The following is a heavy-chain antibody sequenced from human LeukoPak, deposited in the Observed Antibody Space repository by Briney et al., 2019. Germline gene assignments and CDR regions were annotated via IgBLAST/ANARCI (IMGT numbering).Heavy chain of an antibody. CDR2: ISTNSGTI. CDR1: GFTFSSYN. D-gene: IGHD6-19*01. V-gene: IGHV3-48*02. J-gene: IGHJ3*02. CDR3: AKDSGIAVAGTLRAFDI. Sequence: GGSLRLSCAASGFTFSSYNMNWVRQAPGKGLEWLSYISTNSGTIYYADSVKGRFTISRDNAKDSLYLQMNSLRDEDTAVYYCAKDSGIAVAGTLRAFDIWGQGTMVTVSS.